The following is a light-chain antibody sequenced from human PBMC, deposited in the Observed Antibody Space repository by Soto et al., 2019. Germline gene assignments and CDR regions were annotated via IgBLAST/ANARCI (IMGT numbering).Light chain of an antibody. Sequence: QSVLTQPPSASASLGASVTLTCTLSSGYSNYKVDWYQQRPGKGPRFVMRVGTGGIVGSKGDGIPDRFSVLGSGLNRYLTIKNIQEEDESDYHCRADHGSGSNFVWVFGGGPQLTVL. CDR1: SGYSNYK. J-gene: IGLJ3*02. CDR2: VGTGGIVG. CDR3: RADHGSGSNFVWV. V-gene: IGLV9-49*01.